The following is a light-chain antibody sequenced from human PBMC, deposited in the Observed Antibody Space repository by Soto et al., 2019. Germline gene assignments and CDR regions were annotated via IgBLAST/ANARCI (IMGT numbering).Light chain of an antibody. V-gene: IGKV1-17*01. CDR3: LQYNSYPRT. CDR1: QDIRYD. Sequence: DIQMTQSPSSLSASVGDRVTITCRARQDIRYDLGWCQLKPGKAPRRLIYGESNLLSGVPSRFSGSGSGTQFTLTISSLQPEDFATYSCLQYNSYPRTFGPGTKVELK. CDR2: GES. J-gene: IGKJ1*01.